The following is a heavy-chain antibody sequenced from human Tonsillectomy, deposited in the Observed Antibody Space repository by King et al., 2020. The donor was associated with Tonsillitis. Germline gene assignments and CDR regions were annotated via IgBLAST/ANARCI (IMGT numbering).Heavy chain of an antibody. CDR1: GGSFSGYY. CDR3: ARQYCSSTSCYFDY. D-gene: IGHD2-2*01. CDR2: INHSGST. Sequence: VQLQQWGAGLFKPSETLSLTCAVYGGSFSGYYWSWIRQPPGKGLEWIGEINHSGSTNYNPSLKSRVTISVDTPKNQFSLKLSSVTAADTAVYYCARQYCSSTSCYFDYWGQGTLVTVSS. J-gene: IGHJ4*02. V-gene: IGHV4-34*01.